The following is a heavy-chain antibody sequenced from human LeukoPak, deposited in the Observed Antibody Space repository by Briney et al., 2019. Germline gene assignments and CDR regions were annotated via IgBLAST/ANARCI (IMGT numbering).Heavy chain of an antibody. CDR1: GFTFSSYS. J-gene: IGHJ5*02. CDR3: ARGNYDILTGQPKGWFDP. Sequence: PGGSLRLSCAGSGFTFSSYSMNWVRQAPGKGLEWVSYISSSSSTIYYADSVKGRFTISRDNAKNSLYLQMNSLRADDTAVYYCARGNYDILTGQPKGWFDPWGQGTLVTVSP. V-gene: IGHV3-48*01. D-gene: IGHD3-9*01. CDR2: ISSSSSTI.